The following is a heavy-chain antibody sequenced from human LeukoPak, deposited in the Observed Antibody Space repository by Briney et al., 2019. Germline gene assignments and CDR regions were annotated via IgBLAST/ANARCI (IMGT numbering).Heavy chain of an antibody. Sequence: SGGSLRLSCAASGFTFSSYWMHWVRQAPGKGLEGVALTWNDGSNKYYADSVKGRFTISRDNSKNTLYLQMISLGGEDTAVYYCARDRGYTHGHPFDYWGQGTLVSVSS. V-gene: IGHV3-33*08. CDR2: TWNDGSNK. CDR3: ARDRGYTHGHPFDY. J-gene: IGHJ4*02. D-gene: IGHD5-18*01. CDR1: GFTFSSYW.